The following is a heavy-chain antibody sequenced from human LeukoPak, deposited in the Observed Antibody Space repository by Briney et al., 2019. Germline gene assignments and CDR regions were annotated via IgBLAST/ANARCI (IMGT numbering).Heavy chain of an antibody. CDR1: GFTFDDYG. J-gene: IGHJ4*02. D-gene: IGHD3-10*01. V-gene: IGHV3-20*01. CDR2: INWDGGIT. Sequence: GGSLRLSCAASGFTFDDYGMSWVRQAPGKGLEWVSGINWDGGITGYADSVKGRFTISRDNAKNSLYLQMNSLRAEDTALYHCARDGGAYGSGSYENWGQGTLVTVSS. CDR3: ARDGGAYGSGSYEN.